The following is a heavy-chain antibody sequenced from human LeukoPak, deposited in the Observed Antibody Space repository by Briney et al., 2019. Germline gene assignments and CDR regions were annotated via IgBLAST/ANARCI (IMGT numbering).Heavy chain of an antibody. CDR3: AKEGRKTGNTYGYEFDS. CDR1: GFTFSPYY. Sequence: SGGSLRLSCAASGFTFSPYYMNWVRQAPGKGLEWVSSISSGSNYIYYADSVKGRFTISRDNSKNTVYLQMSSLRAEDTAVYYCAKEGRKTGNTYGYEFDSWGQGTLVTVSS. CDR2: ISSGSNYI. D-gene: IGHD5-18*01. V-gene: IGHV3-21*04. J-gene: IGHJ4*02.